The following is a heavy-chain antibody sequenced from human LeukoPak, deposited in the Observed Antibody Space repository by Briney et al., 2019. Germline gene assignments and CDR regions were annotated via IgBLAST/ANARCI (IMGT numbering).Heavy chain of an antibody. D-gene: IGHD5-18*01. CDR1: GLTFSDSW. CDR3: ATGHSYGYDY. Sequence: GGSLRLSCAASGLTFSDSWMHWVRQPPGKGLVWVAVVKGDGRNTIYADSVKGRFTISRDNAKNTLYLQMSSLRADDSGVYYCATGHSYGYDYWGQGVLVTVSS. J-gene: IGHJ4*02. CDR2: VKGDGRNT. V-gene: IGHV3-74*01.